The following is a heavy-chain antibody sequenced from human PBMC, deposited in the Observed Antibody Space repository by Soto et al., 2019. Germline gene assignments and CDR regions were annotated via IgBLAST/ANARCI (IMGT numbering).Heavy chain of an antibody. V-gene: IGHV3-13*01. CDR1: GFTFSSYD. CDR3: ARGLPQGYYYGMDV. Sequence: GGSLRLSCAASGFTFSSYDMHWVRQATGKGLEWVSAIGTAGDTYYPGSVKGRFTISRENAKNSLCLQMNSLRAEDTAVYYCARGLPQGYYYGMDVWGQGTTVTVSS. D-gene: IGHD2-15*01. CDR2: IGTAGDT. J-gene: IGHJ6*02.